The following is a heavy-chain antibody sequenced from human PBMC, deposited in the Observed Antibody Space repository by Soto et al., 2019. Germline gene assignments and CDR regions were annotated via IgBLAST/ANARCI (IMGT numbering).Heavy chain of an antibody. J-gene: IGHJ4*02. Sequence: EVQLVNSGGGLVQPGGSLRLSCAASGFTLSDHYIDWVRQAPGKGLEWVGRSRNKAYSYTTEFAASVKGRFTISRDDSKNSLYLQMNSLKIEDTAVYYCTGGGNPWCYFNCWGQGTLVTVSS. CDR1: GFTLSDHY. CDR3: TGGGNPWCYFNC. V-gene: IGHV3-72*01. CDR2: SRNKAYSYTT. D-gene: IGHD2-15*01.